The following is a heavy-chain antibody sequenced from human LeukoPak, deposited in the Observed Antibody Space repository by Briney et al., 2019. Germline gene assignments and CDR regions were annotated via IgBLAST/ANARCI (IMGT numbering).Heavy chain of an antibody. CDR1: GGSISSYY. Sequence: PSETLSLTCTVSGGSISSYYWSWIRQPPGKGLEWIGYIYYSGSTNYNPSLKSRVTISVDTSKNQFSLKLSSVTAADTAVYYCVRGYCSSTSCSRFDPWGQGTLVTVSS. CDR2: IYYSGST. CDR3: VRGYCSSTSCSRFDP. J-gene: IGHJ5*02. V-gene: IGHV4-59*01. D-gene: IGHD2-2*01.